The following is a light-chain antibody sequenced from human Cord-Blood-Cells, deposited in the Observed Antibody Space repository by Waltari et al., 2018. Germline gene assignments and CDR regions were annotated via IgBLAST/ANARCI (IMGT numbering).Light chain of an antibody. CDR1: QSVSSY. V-gene: IGKV3-11*01. J-gene: IGKJ2*01. CDR2: DAS. Sequence: EIVLTQSPATLSLSLGKRATLSCRASQSVSSYLAWYQQKPGQAPRLLIYDASNRATGIPARFSGSGSGTDFTLTISSLEPEDFAVYYCQQRSNWPTFGQGTKLEIK. CDR3: QQRSNWPT.